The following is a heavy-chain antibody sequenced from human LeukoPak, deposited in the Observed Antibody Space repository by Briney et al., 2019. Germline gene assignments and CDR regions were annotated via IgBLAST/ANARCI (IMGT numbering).Heavy chain of an antibody. CDR3: ARDKYSGSTQAWFDP. J-gene: IGHJ5*02. CDR2: IIPIFGTA. Sequence: SVKVSCKASGGTFSSYAISWVRQAPGQGLEWMGGIIPIFGTANYAQKFQGRVTITADESTSTAYTELSSLRSEDTAVYYCARDKYSGSTQAWFDPWGQGTLVTVSS. V-gene: IGHV1-69*13. CDR1: GGTFSSYA. D-gene: IGHD1-26*01.